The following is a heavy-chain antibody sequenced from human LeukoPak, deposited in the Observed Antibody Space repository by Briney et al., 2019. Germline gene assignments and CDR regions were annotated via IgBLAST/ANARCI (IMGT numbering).Heavy chain of an antibody. CDR3: AREIYDSSGYPDY. Sequence: GGSLRLSCAASGFTFSSYWMSWVRQAPGKGLEWVANIKQDGSEKYYVDSVRGRFTISRDNAKNSLYLQMNSLRAEDTAVYYCAREIYDSSGYPDYWGQGTLVTVSS. CDR2: IKQDGSEK. J-gene: IGHJ4*02. D-gene: IGHD3-22*01. CDR1: GFTFSSYW. V-gene: IGHV3-7*01.